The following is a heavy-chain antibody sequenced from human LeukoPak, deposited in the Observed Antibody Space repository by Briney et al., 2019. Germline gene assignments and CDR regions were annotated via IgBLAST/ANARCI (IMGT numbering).Heavy chain of an antibody. D-gene: IGHD2-8*01. CDR1: GFTFSTCA. CDR2: ISGNGDST. Sequence: PGGSLRLSCAASGFTFSTCAMHWVRQASGKGLEYVAAISGNGDSTYYANSVKGRFTISRDNSKNTLYLQMGSLRPEDMAVYYCAREVYAGNWFDPWGQGTLVTVSS. CDR3: AREVYAGNWFDP. J-gene: IGHJ5*02. V-gene: IGHV3-64*01.